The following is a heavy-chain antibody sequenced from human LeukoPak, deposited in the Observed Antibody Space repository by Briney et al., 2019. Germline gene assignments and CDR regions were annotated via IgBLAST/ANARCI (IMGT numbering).Heavy chain of an antibody. CDR1: GGTFSSYA. J-gene: IGHJ4*02. CDR2: IIPIFGTA. V-gene: IGHV1-69*13. Sequence: SVKVSCKASGGTFSSYAISWVRQAPGQGLEWMGGIIPIFGTANYAQKFQGRVTITADESTSTAYMELSSLRSEDTAVYYCARASPDLGYCSGGSCYLSFDYWGQGTLVSVSS. CDR3: ARASPDLGYCSGGSCYLSFDY. D-gene: IGHD2-15*01.